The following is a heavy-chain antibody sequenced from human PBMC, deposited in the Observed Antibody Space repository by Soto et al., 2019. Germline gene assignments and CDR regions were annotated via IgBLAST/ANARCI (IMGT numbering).Heavy chain of an antibody. Sequence: EVQLLESGGGLVQPGGSLRLSCAASGFTFSSYAMSWVRQAPGKGLEWVSAISGSGGSTYYADSVKGRFTISRDNSKNTLYLQMNSLRAEDTAVYYCAKDTPSRPYSSAAGDYYGMDVWGQGTTVTVSS. V-gene: IGHV3-23*01. J-gene: IGHJ6*02. CDR2: ISGSGGST. CDR1: GFTFSSYA. CDR3: AKDTPSRPYSSAAGDYYGMDV. D-gene: IGHD6-25*01.